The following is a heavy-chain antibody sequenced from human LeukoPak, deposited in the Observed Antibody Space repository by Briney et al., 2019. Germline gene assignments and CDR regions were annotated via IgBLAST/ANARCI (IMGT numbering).Heavy chain of an antibody. J-gene: IGHJ3*02. CDR1: GFTVSSDY. CDR3: ARNYYGSGSRAFDI. Sequence: GGSLRLSCAASGFTVSSDYMSWVRQAPGKGLEWVSILYSGGSTYYADSVKGRFTISRDNSKNTLYLQMNSLRAEDTAVYYCARNYYGSGSRAFDIWGQGTTVTVSS. V-gene: IGHV3-53*01. CDR2: LYSGGST. D-gene: IGHD3-10*01.